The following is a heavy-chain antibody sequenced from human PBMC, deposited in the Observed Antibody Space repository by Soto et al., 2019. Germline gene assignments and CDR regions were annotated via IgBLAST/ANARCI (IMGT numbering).Heavy chain of an antibody. Sequence: PGESLKISCKGSGYSFTSYWIGWVRQMPGKGLEWMGIIYPGDSDTRYSPSFQGQVTISADKSISTAYLQWSSLKASDTAMYYCARPIQTFGVVITPDYWGQGTLVTVSS. J-gene: IGHJ4*02. CDR1: GYSFTSYW. CDR3: ARPIQTFGVVITPDY. D-gene: IGHD3-3*01. CDR2: IYPGDSDT. V-gene: IGHV5-51*01.